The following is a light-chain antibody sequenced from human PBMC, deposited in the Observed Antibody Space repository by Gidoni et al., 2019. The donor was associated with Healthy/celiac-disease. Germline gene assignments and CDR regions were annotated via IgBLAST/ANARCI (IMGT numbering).Light chain of an antibody. CDR2: DANN. CDR3: GTWDSGLSAWV. CDR1: SSNIGNNY. V-gene: IGLV1-51*01. J-gene: IGLJ3*02. Sequence: QSVLTQPPSVSAAPGQKVTISCSGSSSNIGNNYVSWYQQLPGTAPKLLIYDANNKRPSGIPDRFSGSKSGTSATLGITGLQTGDEADYYCGTWDSGLSAWVFGGGTKLTVL.